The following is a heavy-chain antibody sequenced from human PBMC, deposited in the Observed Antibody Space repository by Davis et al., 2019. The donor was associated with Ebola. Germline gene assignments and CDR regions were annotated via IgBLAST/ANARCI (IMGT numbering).Heavy chain of an antibody. Sequence: ASVKVSCKASGYTLTDYQMHWVRQAPGQGLEWMGGINPISGDTNYAQKFQGRVTMTTDTSTSTVYMELRSLRSDDTAVYYCARDDSSSWNSAYDYGMDVWGQGTTVTVSS. CDR2: INPISGDT. V-gene: IGHV1-2*02. J-gene: IGHJ6*02. D-gene: IGHD6-13*01. CDR3: ARDDSSSWNSAYDYGMDV. CDR1: GYTLTDYQ.